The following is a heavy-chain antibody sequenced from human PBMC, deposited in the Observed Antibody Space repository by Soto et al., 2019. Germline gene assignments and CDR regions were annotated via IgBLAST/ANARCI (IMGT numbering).Heavy chain of an antibody. Sequence: GASVKVSCKASGYTFTSYYMHWVRQAPGQGLEWMGIIIPSGGSASYAQKFQGRVTITADKSTSTAYMELSSLRSEDTAVYYCARDQRIVVVPAAHTTAYYYYYYMDVWGKGTTVTVSS. D-gene: IGHD2-2*01. CDR2: IIPSGGSA. J-gene: IGHJ6*03. CDR3: ARDQRIVVVPAAHTTAYYYYYYMDV. V-gene: IGHV1-46*01. CDR1: GYTFTSYY.